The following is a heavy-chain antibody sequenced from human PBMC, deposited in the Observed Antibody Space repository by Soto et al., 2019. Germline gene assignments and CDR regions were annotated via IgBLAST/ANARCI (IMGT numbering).Heavy chain of an antibody. V-gene: IGHV4-39*01. Sequence: SETLSLTCTVSGGSITSSSYYWGWIRQPPGKGLEWIGSIYYSGSTYYNPSLKSRVTISVDTSKNQFSLKLSSVTAADTAVYYCAAQEVGGSYVYTFDPWGQGTLVTVSS. CDR3: AAQEVGGSYVYTFDP. CDR1: GGSITSSSYY. CDR2: IYYSGST. D-gene: IGHD1-26*01. J-gene: IGHJ5*02.